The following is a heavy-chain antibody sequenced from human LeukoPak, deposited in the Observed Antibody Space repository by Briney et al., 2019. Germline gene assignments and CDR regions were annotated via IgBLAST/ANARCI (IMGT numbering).Heavy chain of an antibody. CDR1: GFPFSDFS. CDR2: TNSGGTST. CDR3: AKQSYARSLGE. D-gene: IGHD2-8*01. V-gene: IGHV3-23*01. J-gene: IGHJ4*02. Sequence: GGSLRLSCTTSGFPFSDFSMSWVRQAPGQGLEWISTTNSGGTSTYYADSVKGRFTISRDNSKNTLYLQMSSLRVEDTAVYYCAKQSYARSLGEGGPGTLVSVSS.